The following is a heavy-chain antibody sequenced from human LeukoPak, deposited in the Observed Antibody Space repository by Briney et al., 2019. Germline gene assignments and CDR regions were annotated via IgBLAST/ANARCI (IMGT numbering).Heavy chain of an antibody. J-gene: IGHJ4*02. CDR3: AKDAQSGYENGAFDE. CDR1: GFTFSSYG. V-gene: IGHV3-33*06. D-gene: IGHD5-12*01. Sequence: PSGTLCLTCAVSGFTFSSYGLHWVRQAPGKGLEWVAVIWYDGSNNYYAYSVKGRFTISRDNTKNTLYLQMNSLRAEDTAVYYCAKDAQSGYENGAFDEWGQGTLVTVPS. CDR2: IWYDGSNN.